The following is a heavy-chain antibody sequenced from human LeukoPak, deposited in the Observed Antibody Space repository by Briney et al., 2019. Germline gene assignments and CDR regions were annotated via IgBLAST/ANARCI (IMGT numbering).Heavy chain of an antibody. CDR3: ARVWGSSLFLFDY. CDR2: IYYSGSV. Sequence: SETLSLTCTVSGGSIIEYYWSWIRQPPGKGLEYIGHIYYSGSVKYNPSLESRVTISVDTSKRQVSLKLTSVTAADTAVYYCARVWGSSLFLFDYWGQGTLVTVSS. V-gene: IGHV4-59*01. J-gene: IGHJ4*02. CDR1: GGSIIEYY. D-gene: IGHD3-16*01.